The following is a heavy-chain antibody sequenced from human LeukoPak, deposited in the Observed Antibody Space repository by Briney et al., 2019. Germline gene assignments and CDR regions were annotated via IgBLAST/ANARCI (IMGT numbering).Heavy chain of an antibody. CDR3: ARDRVYYYDSSGFDY. Sequence: ASVKVSCKASGYTFTGYYMHWVRQAPGQGLEWMGWTDPNSGGTNYAQKFQGRVTMTRDTSISTAYMELSRLRSDDTAVYYCARDRVYYYDSSGFDYWGQGTLVTVSS. CDR1: GYTFTGYY. D-gene: IGHD3-22*01. CDR2: TDPNSGGT. J-gene: IGHJ4*02. V-gene: IGHV1-2*02.